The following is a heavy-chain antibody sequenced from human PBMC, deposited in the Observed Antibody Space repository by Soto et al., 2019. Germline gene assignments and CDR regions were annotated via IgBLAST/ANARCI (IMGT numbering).Heavy chain of an antibody. CDR2: IHYSGTT. CDR3: ARGPSGDKVDY. J-gene: IGHJ4*02. Sequence: SETLSLTCTVSGGSISSHYWSWIRQPPGKGLEWIGYIHYSGTTNYNPSLKSRVTISVDTSKTQFSLKLNSVSAADTAVYYCARGPSGDKVDYWGQGIQVTVSS. V-gene: IGHV4-59*08. D-gene: IGHD7-27*01. CDR1: GGSISSHY.